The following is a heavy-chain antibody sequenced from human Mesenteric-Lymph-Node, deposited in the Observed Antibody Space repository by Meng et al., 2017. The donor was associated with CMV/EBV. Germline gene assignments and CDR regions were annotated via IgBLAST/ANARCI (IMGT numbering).Heavy chain of an antibody. Sequence: GGSLRLSCAASGFTFSDYAMHWVRQAPGKGLEWVSGIGWKSGTIGYADSVKGRFTISRDNAKSSLYLQMNSLRAEDTAVYYCARVHYDPQRFDPWGQGTLVTVSS. CDR1: GFTFSDYA. V-gene: IGHV3-9*01. CDR2: IGWKSGTI. D-gene: IGHD3-22*01. CDR3: ARVHYDPQRFDP. J-gene: IGHJ5*02.